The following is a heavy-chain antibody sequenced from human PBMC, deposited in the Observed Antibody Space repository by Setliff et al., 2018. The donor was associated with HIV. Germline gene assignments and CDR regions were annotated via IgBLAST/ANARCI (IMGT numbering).Heavy chain of an antibody. D-gene: IGHD3-3*01. Sequence: ASVKVSCKASGYTFTAFGMNWLRQAPGQGPEWMWWISTYNGNTNYAQKFQGRVTMTTDTSTSTVYMELRSLRSDDTAVYYCARVRERIGVTGTDDAFDIWGQGTAVTVSS. CDR2: ISTYNGNT. CDR1: GYTFTAFG. CDR3: ARVRERIGVTGTDDAFDI. V-gene: IGHV1-18*01. J-gene: IGHJ3*02.